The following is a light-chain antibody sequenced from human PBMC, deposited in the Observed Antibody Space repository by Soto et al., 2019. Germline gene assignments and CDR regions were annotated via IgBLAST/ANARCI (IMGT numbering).Light chain of an antibody. J-gene: IGKJ1*01. CDR1: QSILTW. CDR3: QQYNSYS. V-gene: IGKV1-5*01. Sequence: DIQMTQSPSTLSASVGDRVTITCRASQSILTWLAWYQQKPGTAPKVLIYHASNLQSGVPSRFSGSGSGTEFTLTISSLQPDDFATYYCQQYNSYSFSQGTKVDIK. CDR2: HAS.